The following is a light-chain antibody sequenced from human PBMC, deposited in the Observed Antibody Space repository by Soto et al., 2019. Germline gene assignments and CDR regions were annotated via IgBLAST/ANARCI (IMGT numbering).Light chain of an antibody. CDR1: QGVASTS. Sequence: EVVLTQSPGTLSLSPGERATLSCRASQGVASTSLAWYRQKPGQAPRVLIHGASIRATGIADRFIGSGSGTGFTLTISRLEAGDFAVYYCQHYGSLTPITFGQGTRLDIK. CDR3: QHYGSLTPIT. J-gene: IGKJ5*01. V-gene: IGKV3-20*01. CDR2: GAS.